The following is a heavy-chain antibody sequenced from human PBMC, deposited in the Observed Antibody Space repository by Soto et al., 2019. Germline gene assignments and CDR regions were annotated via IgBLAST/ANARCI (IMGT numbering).Heavy chain of an antibody. Sequence: PGGSLRLSYAASGCTYGSYAMTWVRQAPGKVLEWVPTVRAPGSGTYHADSVKGRFTISRDNSKNTLYLQMNSLRAEDTAVYYCAKGDSCSSASCYPNWFDPWGQGPLVTVSS. CDR3: AKGDSCSSASCYPNWFDP. CDR1: GCTYGSYA. V-gene: IGHV3-23*01. CDR2: VRAPGSGT. D-gene: IGHD2-2*01. J-gene: IGHJ5*02.